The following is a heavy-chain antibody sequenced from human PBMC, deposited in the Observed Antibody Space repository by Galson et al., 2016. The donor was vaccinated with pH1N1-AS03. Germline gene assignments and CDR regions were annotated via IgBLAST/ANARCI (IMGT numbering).Heavy chain of an antibody. D-gene: IGHD3-10*01. CDR1: GGSFGNYA. J-gene: IGHJ4*02. CDR2: IIPVLGRA. CDR3: APMGFGELVCDY. V-gene: IGHV1-69*10. Sequence: SVKVSCKASGGSFGNYAINWVRQAPGQGLEWMGGIIPVLGRANYPQKFQGRVTITADKSPATVYMELKGLRFEDTAIYYCAPMGFGELVCDYWGQGTLVTVSS.